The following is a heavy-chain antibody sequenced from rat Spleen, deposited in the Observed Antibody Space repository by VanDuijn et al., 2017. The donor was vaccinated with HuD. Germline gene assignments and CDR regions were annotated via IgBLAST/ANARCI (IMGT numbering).Heavy chain of an antibody. V-gene: IGHV5-7*01. CDR3: ARPSYGYPFAY. CDR2: ITYDGSST. CDR1: GFTFSDYN. Sequence: EVQLVESGGGLVQPGRSLKLSCAASGFTFSDYNMAWVRQAPKKGLEWVAAITYDGSSTYYRDSMKGRFTISRDNAKSTLYLQMDSLRSEDTATYYCARPSYGYPFAYWGQGTLVTVSS. J-gene: IGHJ3*01. D-gene: IGHD1-7*01.